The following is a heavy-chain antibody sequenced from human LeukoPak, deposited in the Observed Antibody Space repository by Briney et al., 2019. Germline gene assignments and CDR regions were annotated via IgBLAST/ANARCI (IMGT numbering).Heavy chain of an antibody. Sequence: SVKVSCKASGFTFTSSAMQWVRQARGQRLEWIGWIVVGSGNTNYAQKFQERVTITRDMSTSTAYMELSSLRSEDTAVYCCAADRGTTVTTSWGYYYGMDVWGQGTTVTVSS. CDR1: GFTFTSSA. J-gene: IGHJ6*02. CDR3: AADRGTTVTTSWGYYYGMDV. D-gene: IGHD4-17*01. V-gene: IGHV1-58*02. CDR2: IVVGSGNT.